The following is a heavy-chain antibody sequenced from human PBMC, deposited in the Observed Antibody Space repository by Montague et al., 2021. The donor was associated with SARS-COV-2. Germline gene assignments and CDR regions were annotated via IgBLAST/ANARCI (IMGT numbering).Heavy chain of an antibody. Sequence: SETLSLTCAVSGVSITSTNWRSLVRQPPGKGLEWIGEISYGGIATYNPSLKSRATISMERSRNLFSLKLSSVTAADTAIYYCAGKVLTVPADHWGKGTLVPV. CDR1: GVSITSTNW. D-gene: IGHD4-11*01. V-gene: IGHV4-4*02. CDR2: ISYGGIA. CDR3: AGKVLTVPADH. J-gene: IGHJ5*02.